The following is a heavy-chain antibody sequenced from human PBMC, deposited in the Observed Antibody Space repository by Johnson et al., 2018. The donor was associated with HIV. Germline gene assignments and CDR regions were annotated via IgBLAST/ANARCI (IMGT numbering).Heavy chain of an antibody. CDR2: ISWNSGSI. CDR3: AKVSIVVGTRGAFDI. J-gene: IGHJ3*02. D-gene: IGHD3-22*01. CDR1: GFTFDDYA. V-gene: IGHV3-9*01. Sequence: VRLVESGGGLVQPGRSLRLSCAASGFTFDDYAMHWVRQAPGKGLEWVSGISWNSGSIGYADSVKGRFTISRDNAKNSLYLQMNSLRAEDTAVYYCAKVSIVVGTRGAFDIWGQGTMVTVSS.